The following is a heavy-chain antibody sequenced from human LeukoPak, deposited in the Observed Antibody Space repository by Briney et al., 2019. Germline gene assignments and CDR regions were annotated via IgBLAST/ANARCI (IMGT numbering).Heavy chain of an antibody. CDR2: INPNSGGT. Sequence: ASVKVSCKASGYTFTAYYIHWVRQAPGQGLEWMGWINPNSGGTNYAQKIQGRVTMTRDTSINTAYMELSRLRSDDTAVYYCARGERDCDLDSWGQGTLVTVSS. J-gene: IGHJ4*02. CDR3: ARGERDCDLDS. D-gene: IGHD1-26*01. V-gene: IGHV1-2*02. CDR1: GYTFTAYY.